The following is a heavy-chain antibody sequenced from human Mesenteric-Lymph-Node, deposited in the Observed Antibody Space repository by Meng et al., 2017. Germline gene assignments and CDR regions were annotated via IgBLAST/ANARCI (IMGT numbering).Heavy chain of an antibody. V-gene: IGHV4-61*05. CDR3: ARVGYDSSGPRDY. CDR2: IYYSGST. Sequence: SETLSLTCTVSGGSIRSNDFYWGWIRQPAGKGLEWIGYIYYSGSTNYNPSLKSRVTISVDTSKNQFSLKLNSVTPEDTAVYYCARVGYDSSGPRDYWGQGTLVTVSS. CDR1: GGSIRSNDFY. D-gene: IGHD3-22*01. J-gene: IGHJ4*02.